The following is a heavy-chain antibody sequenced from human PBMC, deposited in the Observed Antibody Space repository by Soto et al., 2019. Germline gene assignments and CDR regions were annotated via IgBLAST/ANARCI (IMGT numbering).Heavy chain of an antibody. D-gene: IGHD3-22*01. J-gene: IGHJ5*02. CDR2: ISGSGGST. CDR3: AKDRSYYYDSSGRGIFDP. CDR1: GFTFSSYA. Sequence: GGSLRRSCAASGFTFSSYAMSWVRQAPGKGLEWVSAISGSGGSTYYADSVKGRFTISRDNSKNTLYLQMNSLRAEDTAVYYCAKDRSYYYDSSGRGIFDPWGQGTLVTVSS. V-gene: IGHV3-23*01.